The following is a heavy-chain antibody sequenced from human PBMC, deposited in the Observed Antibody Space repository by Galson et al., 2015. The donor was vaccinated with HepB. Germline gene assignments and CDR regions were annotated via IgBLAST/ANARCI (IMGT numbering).Heavy chain of an antibody. D-gene: IGHD3-10*01. CDR2: MNPNSGNT. Sequence: SVKVSCKASGYTFTSYDINWVRQATGQGLEWMGWMNPNSGNTGYAQKFQGRVTMTRNTSISTAYMELSSLRSEDTAVYYCARGPRGVLWFGELLSAPDLPYYHYYGMDVWGQGTTVTVSS. CDR3: ARGPRGVLWFGELLSAPDLPYYHYYGMDV. V-gene: IGHV1-8*01. CDR1: GYTFTSYD. J-gene: IGHJ6*02.